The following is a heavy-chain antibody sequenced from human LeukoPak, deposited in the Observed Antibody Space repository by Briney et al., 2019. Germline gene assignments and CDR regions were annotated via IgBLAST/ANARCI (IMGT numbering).Heavy chain of an antibody. V-gene: IGHV4-4*07. D-gene: IGHD2-8*01. CDR2: IYTSGST. CDR1: GGSISSYY. CDR3: ARGEMLYGTFDY. Sequence: SETLSLTCTVSGGSISSYYWSWIRQPAGKGLEWIGRIYTSGSTNYNPSLKSRVTMSVDTSKNQLSLKLSSVTAADTAVYYCARGEMLYGTFDYWGQGTLVTVSS. J-gene: IGHJ4*02.